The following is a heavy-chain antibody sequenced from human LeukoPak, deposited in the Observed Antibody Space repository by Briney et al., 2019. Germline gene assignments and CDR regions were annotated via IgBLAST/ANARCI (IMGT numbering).Heavy chain of an antibody. CDR3: ASNPQVSHDSSGYSDY. CDR2: ISSSSSYI. Sequence: PGGSLRLSCATSGFNFGRFWMGWVRQAPGKGLEWVSSISSSSSYIYYADSVKGRFTISRDNAKNSLYLQMNSLRAEDTAVYYCASNPQVSHDSSGYSDYWGQGTLVTVSS. D-gene: IGHD3-22*01. V-gene: IGHV3-21*01. CDR1: GFNFGRFW. J-gene: IGHJ4*02.